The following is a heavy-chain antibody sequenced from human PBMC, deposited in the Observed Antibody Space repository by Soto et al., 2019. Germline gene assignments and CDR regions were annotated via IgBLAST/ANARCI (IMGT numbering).Heavy chain of an antibody. D-gene: IGHD2-15*01. J-gene: IGHJ5*02. CDR2: IYYSGST. V-gene: IGHV4-39*01. CDR3: ARHLSSGGSSFDP. CDR1: GGSISSSSYY. Sequence: PSETLSLTCTVSGGSISSSSYYWGGIRQPPGKGLEWIGSIYYSGSTYYNPSLKSRVTISVDTSKNQFSLKLSSVTAADTAVYYCARHLSSGGSSFDPWGQGTLVTSPQ.